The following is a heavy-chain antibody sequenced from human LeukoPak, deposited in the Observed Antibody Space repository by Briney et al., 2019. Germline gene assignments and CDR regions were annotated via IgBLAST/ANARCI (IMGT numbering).Heavy chain of an antibody. D-gene: IGHD3-16*01. Sequence: SVKASCKASGYTFTGYYMHWVRQAPGQGLEWMGWINPNSGGTNYAQKFQGRVTMTRDTSISTAYMELSRLRSDDTAVYYCARVRYRLAETYIDYWGQGTLVTVSS. J-gene: IGHJ4*02. CDR3: ARVRYRLAETYIDY. CDR2: INPNSGGT. CDR1: GYTFTGYY. V-gene: IGHV1-2*02.